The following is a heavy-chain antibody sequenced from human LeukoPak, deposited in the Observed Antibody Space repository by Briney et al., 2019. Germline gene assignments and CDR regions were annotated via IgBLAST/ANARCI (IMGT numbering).Heavy chain of an antibody. Sequence: GGSLRLSCAASGFTFDDYAMHWVRQAPGKGLEWVSGISWNSGSIGYADSVKGRFTISRDNAKNSLYLQMNSLRAEDTALYYCAKDWSDETMVRGPMGHFDYWGQGTLVTVSS. J-gene: IGHJ4*02. D-gene: IGHD3-10*01. CDR2: ISWNSGSI. CDR1: GFTFDDYA. CDR3: AKDWSDETMVRGPMGHFDY. V-gene: IGHV3-9*01.